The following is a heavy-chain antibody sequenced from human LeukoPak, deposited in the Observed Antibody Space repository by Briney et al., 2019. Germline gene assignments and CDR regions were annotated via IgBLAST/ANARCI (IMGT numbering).Heavy chain of an antibody. D-gene: IGHD5-18*01. CDR3: TRDPRWRGYSYGSYDY. V-gene: IGHV3-49*03. CDR1: GFTFGDYA. CDR2: IRSKAYGGTT. Sequence: GGSLGLSCTASGFTFGDYAMSWFRQAPGKGLEWVGFIRSKAYGGTTEYAASVKGRFTISRDDSKSIAYLQMNSLKTEDTAVYYCTRDPRWRGYSYGSYDYWGQGNLVTVSS. J-gene: IGHJ4*02.